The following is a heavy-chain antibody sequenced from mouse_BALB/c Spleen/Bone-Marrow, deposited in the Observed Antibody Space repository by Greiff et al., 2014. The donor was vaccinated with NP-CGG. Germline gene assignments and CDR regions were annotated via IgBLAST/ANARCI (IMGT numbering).Heavy chain of an antibody. V-gene: IGHV1S135*01. Sequence: EVQLQQSGPELVKPGASVKVSCKASDYAFTTYNMYWVKQSHGKSLEWIGYIDPYNGGPSYNQKFKGKATLTVDKSSSTAYMHLNSLTSEDSAVYYCAREGVGYYAMDYWGQGPQSPSPQ. J-gene: IGHJ4*01. CDR1: DYAFTTYN. D-gene: IGHD1-1*01. CDR2: IDPYNGGP. CDR3: AREGVGYYAMDY.